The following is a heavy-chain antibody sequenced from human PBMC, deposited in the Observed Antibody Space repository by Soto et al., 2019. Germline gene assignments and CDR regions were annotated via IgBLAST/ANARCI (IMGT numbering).Heavy chain of an antibody. CDR3: AREGAAPYYYYGMDV. CDR1: GGSISSSSYY. CDR2: IYYSGST. D-gene: IGHD6-6*01. J-gene: IGHJ6*02. Sequence: PSETLSLTCTVSGGSISSSSYYWSWIRQPPGKGLEWIGVIYYSGSTYYNPSLKSRVTISVDTSKNQFSLKLSSVTAADTAVYYCAREGAAPYYYYGMDVWGQGTTVTVSS. V-gene: IGHV4-39*07.